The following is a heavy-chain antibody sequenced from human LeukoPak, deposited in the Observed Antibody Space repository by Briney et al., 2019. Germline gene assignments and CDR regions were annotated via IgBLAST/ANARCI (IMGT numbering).Heavy chain of an antibody. D-gene: IGHD2-8*01. CDR3: ARVRLKDYYYYMDV. J-gene: IGHJ6*03. V-gene: IGHV1-18*01. CDR1: GYTFTSYG. CDR2: ISAYNGNT. Sequence: ASLKLSCKASGYTFTSYGISWVRQAAGHGLEWMRWISAYNGNTNYAQKLQGRVTMTTDTSTSTAYMELRSLRSDDTAVYYCARVRLKDYYYYMDVWGKRTTVTVSS.